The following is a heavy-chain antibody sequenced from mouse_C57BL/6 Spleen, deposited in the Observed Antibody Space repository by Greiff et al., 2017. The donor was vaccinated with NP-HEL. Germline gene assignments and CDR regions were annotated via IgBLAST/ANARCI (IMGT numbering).Heavy chain of an antibody. Sequence: EVQLQQSGPGLVKPSQSLSLTCSVTGYSITSGYYWNWIRQFPGNKLEWMGYISYDGSNNYNPSLKNRISITRDTSKNQFFLKLNSVTTEDTATYYCARETLNYYAMDYWGQGTSVTVSS. CDR1: GYSITSGYY. J-gene: IGHJ4*01. V-gene: IGHV3-6*01. CDR2: ISYDGSN. CDR3: ARETLNYYAMDY.